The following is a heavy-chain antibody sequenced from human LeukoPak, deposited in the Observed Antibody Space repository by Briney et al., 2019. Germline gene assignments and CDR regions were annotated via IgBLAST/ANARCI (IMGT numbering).Heavy chain of an antibody. CDR2: ISGGGGST. CDR3: AKDISTFGELGNWFDP. V-gene: IGHV3-43*02. CDR1: GFTYDDYA. Sequence: PGGSLRLSCAASGFTYDDYAMHWVRQAPGKALEWVCLISGGGGSTYYADSVKGRFTISRDNSKNSLYLQMNSQRTEDTALYYCAKDISTFGELGNWFDPWGQGTLVTVSS. D-gene: IGHD3-10*01. J-gene: IGHJ5*02.